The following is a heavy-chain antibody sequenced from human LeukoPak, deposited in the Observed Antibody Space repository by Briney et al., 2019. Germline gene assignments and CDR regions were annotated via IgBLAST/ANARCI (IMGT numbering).Heavy chain of an antibody. Sequence: GESLKISCKGSGYNFTSYWIGWVRQMPGKGLEWMGIIYPSDSDTRYSPSLQGQVTISADKSISTAYLQWSSLKASDTAMYYCARGGYSGSYYDYFDYWGQGTLATVSS. V-gene: IGHV5-51*01. CDR2: IYPSDSDT. CDR3: ARGGYSGSYYDYFDY. CDR1: GYNFTSYW. D-gene: IGHD1-26*01. J-gene: IGHJ4*02.